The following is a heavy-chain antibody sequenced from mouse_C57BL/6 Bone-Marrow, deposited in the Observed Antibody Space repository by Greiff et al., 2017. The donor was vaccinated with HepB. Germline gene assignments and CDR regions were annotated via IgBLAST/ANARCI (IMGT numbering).Heavy chain of an antibody. V-gene: IGHV5-4*01. D-gene: IGHD2-4*01. CDR2: ISDGGSYT. CDR1: GFTFSSYA. Sequence: EVKVVESGGGLVKPGGSLKLSCAASGFTFSSYAMSWVRQTPEKRLEWVATISDGGSYTYYPDNVKGRFTISRDNAKNNLYLQMSHLKSEDTAMYYCARDMRLRRRDWYFDVWGTGTTVTVSS. CDR3: ARDMRLRRRDWYFDV. J-gene: IGHJ1*03.